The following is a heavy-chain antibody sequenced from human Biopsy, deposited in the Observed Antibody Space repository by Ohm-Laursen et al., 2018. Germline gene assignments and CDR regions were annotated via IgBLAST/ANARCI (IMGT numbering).Heavy chain of an antibody. D-gene: IGHD2-15*01. V-gene: IGHV4-34*08. Sequence: SDTLSLTCAVFGKTFSDYQWSWIRQPPGKGLEWIGQINQAGTTNYNPSLKSRVSISADASKYEFPLRWTSVTAADTAVYLCGNEVHGRDYWGLGAQVTVSS. CDR3: GNEVHGRDY. J-gene: IGHJ4*02. CDR1: GKTFSDYQ. CDR2: INQAGTT.